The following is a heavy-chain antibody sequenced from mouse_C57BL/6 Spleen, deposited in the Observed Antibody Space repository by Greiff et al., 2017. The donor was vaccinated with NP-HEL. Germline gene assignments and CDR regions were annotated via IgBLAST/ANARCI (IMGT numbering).Heavy chain of an antibody. Sequence: QVQLQQSGAELVKPGASVKISCKASGYAFSSYWMNWVKQRPGKGLEWIGQIYPGDGDTNYNGKFKGKATLTADKSSSTAYMQLSSLTSEDSAVYFCARSGGGTRYFDVWGTGTTVTVSS. D-gene: IGHD4-1*01. CDR3: ARSGGGTRYFDV. V-gene: IGHV1-80*01. CDR1: GYAFSSYW. J-gene: IGHJ1*03. CDR2: IYPGDGDT.